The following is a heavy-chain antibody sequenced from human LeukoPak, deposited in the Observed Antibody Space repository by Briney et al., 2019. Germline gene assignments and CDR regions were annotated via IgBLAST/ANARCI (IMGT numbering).Heavy chain of an antibody. CDR1: GGSISSSSYY. J-gene: IGHJ6*02. D-gene: IGHD1-26*01. V-gene: IGHV4-61*05. CDR2: IYYSGST. CDR3: ARGRPATVDYYYGMDV. Sequence: SETLSLTCTVSGGSISSSSYYWGWIRQPPGKGLEWIGYIYYSGSTNYNPSLKSRVTISVDTSKNQLSLKLSSVTAADTAVYYCARGRPATVDYYYGMDVWGQGTTVTVSS.